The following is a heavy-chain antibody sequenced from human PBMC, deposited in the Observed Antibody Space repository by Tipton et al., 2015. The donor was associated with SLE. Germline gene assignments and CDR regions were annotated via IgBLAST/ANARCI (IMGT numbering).Heavy chain of an antibody. CDR3: TRQGLSGLVWFGTNDALDV. D-gene: IGHD3-10*01. Sequence: TLSLTCTVSGDSISTHYWGWIRQPPGKGLEWIGTIHYGGSTYYNPSLKSRVAISIDTSKNQFSLRLNSVTVADTAVYYCTRQGLSGLVWFGTNDALDVWGRGTMVTVSS. CDR1: GDSISTHY. J-gene: IGHJ3*01. CDR2: IHYGGST. V-gene: IGHV4-39*01.